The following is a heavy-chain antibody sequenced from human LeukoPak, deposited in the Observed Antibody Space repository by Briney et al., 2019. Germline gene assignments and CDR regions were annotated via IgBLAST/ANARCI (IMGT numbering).Heavy chain of an antibody. D-gene: IGHD1-26*01. Sequence: GTSVKVSCHASGFTFTSSAMQWVRQARGQRLEWIGWIVVGSGNTNYAQKFQERVTITRDMSTSTAYMELSSLRSEDTAVYYCARDLSIVGATITPNYAEYFQHWGQGTLVTVSS. J-gene: IGHJ1*01. V-gene: IGHV1-58*02. CDR2: IVVGSGNT. CDR1: GFTFTSSA. CDR3: ARDLSIVGATITPNYAEYFQH.